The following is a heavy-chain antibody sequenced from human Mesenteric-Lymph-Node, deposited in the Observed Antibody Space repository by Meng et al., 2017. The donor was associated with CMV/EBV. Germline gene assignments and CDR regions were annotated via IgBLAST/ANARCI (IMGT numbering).Heavy chain of an antibody. CDR3: ARTFSSSWFDY. CDR1: GFTFSSYS. Sequence: GESLKISCAASGFTFSSYSMNWVRQAPGKGLEWVSYISSSSSTIYYADSVKGRFTISRDNAKNSLYLQMNSLRAEDTAFYYCARTFSSSWFDYWGQGTLVTVSS. CDR2: ISSSSSTI. D-gene: IGHD6-13*01. J-gene: IGHJ4*02. V-gene: IGHV3-48*04.